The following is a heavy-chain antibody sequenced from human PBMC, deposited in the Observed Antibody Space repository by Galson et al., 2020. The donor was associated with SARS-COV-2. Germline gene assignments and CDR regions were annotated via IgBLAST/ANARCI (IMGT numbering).Heavy chain of an antibody. CDR1: GSNFKYSN. CDR2: ISSSGDTI. Sequence: GESLKISCAASGSNFKYSNMNWVRQAPGKGLEWISYISSSGDTIYYADSVKGRFTISRDNAKNLVFLQMNSLRDEDTAVYYCARERGGVYYFDYWGQGTLVPVSS. J-gene: IGHJ4*02. V-gene: IGHV3-48*02. D-gene: IGHD3-16*01. CDR3: ARERGGVYYFDY.